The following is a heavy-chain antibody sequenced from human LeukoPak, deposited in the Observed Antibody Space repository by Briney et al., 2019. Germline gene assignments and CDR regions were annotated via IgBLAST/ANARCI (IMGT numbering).Heavy chain of an antibody. J-gene: IGHJ4*02. CDR2: VSAYSGKT. Sequence: ASVKVSCKASGYTLTSYGITWVRQAPGQGLEWMGWVSAYSGKTNYAQKLQGRVTMTTDTSTSTAYMELRSLRSDDTAVYYCARRLDYYDISGYHTLDYWGQGTLVTVSS. D-gene: IGHD3-22*01. CDR3: ARRLDYYDISGYHTLDY. V-gene: IGHV1-18*01. CDR1: GYTLTSYG.